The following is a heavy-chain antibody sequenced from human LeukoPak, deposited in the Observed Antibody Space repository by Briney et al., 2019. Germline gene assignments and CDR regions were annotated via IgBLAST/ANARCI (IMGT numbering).Heavy chain of an antibody. CDR2: ISYDGSNK. J-gene: IGHJ4*02. V-gene: IGHV3-30*18. CDR1: GFTFSSYG. D-gene: IGHD1-26*01. Sequence: GRSLRHSCAASGFTFSSYGMHWVRLAPGKGLEWVAVISYDGSNKYYADSVTGRFTISRDNSKNTPYLQMNSLRAEDTAVYYCAKDRKPRRAKDDYFDYWGQGTLVTVSS. CDR3: AKDRKPRRAKDDYFDY.